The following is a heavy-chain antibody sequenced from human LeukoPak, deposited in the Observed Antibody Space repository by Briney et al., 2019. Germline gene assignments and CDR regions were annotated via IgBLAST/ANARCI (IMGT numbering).Heavy chain of an antibody. D-gene: IGHD3-3*01. CDR3: ARASENYDFWSGYYF. CDR1: GYSFTSYW. V-gene: IGHV5-51*01. CDR2: IYPGDSDT. J-gene: IGHJ4*02. Sequence: AGESLKISCKGSGYSFTSYWIGWVRQMPGKGLEWMGIIYPGDSDTRYSPSFQGQVTISADKSISTAYLQWSSLKASDTAMYYCARASENYDFWSGYYFWGQGTLVTVSS.